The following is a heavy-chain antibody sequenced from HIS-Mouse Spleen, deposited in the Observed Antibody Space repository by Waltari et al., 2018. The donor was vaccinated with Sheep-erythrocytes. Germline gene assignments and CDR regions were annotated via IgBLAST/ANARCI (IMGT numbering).Heavy chain of an antibody. CDR2: ISSSSSTI. J-gene: IGHJ4*02. CDR1: GFTFSSYS. CDR3: ARTGDGGTYYFDY. V-gene: IGHV3-48*02. Sequence: EVQLVESGGGLVQPGGSLRLSFATSGFTFSSYSLNWVRQAPGKGLEWVSYISSSSSTIYYADSVKGRFTISRDNAKNSLYLQMNSLRDEDTAVYYCARTGDGGTYYFDYWGQGTLVTVSS. D-gene: IGHD7-27*01.